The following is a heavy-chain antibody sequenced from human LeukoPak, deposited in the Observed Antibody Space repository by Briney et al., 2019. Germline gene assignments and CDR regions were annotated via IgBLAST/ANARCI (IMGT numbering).Heavy chain of an antibody. V-gene: IGHV3-74*03. Sequence: GGALRLSCAAAGFTLRSYWMHWVRQAPGKGLGWGSRINTDGSSTTYADSVKGRFTISRDNAKNTLYLEMNSLRAEDTAVYYCARDRYCTTTRCSDYWGQGTLVTVSA. CDR2: INTDGSST. D-gene: IGHD2-2*01. CDR1: GFTLRSYW. J-gene: IGHJ4*02. CDR3: ARDRYCTTTRCSDY.